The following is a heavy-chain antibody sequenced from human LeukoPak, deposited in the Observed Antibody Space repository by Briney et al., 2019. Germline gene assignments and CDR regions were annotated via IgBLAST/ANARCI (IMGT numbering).Heavy chain of an antibody. CDR1: GYGFTSYW. CDR3: ARHLDRSTSWSPDY. Sequence: GQSLKISSTGSGYGFTSYWIGWVRQMPGKGLEWMGIIYPGDSDTRYTPSFQVQFTISADKSISTAYLQWSSLKASDTAMYYCARHLDRSTSWSPDYWGQGTLVTVSS. CDR2: IYPGDSDT. D-gene: IGHD2-2*01. J-gene: IGHJ4*02. V-gene: IGHV5-51*01.